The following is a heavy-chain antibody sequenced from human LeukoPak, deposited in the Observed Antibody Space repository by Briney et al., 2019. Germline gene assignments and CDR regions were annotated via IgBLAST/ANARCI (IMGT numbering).Heavy chain of an antibody. D-gene: IGHD3-3*01. J-gene: IGHJ4*02. V-gene: IGHV1-18*01. Sequence: ASVKVSCKASGYTFTSYGISWVRQAPGQGLEWMGWISAYNGNTNYAQKLQGRVTMTTDTSTSTAYMELRSLRSDDTAVYYCARERPPGFLVGYFDYWGQGTLVTVSS. CDR2: ISAYNGNT. CDR1: GYTFTSYG. CDR3: ARERPPGFLVGYFDY.